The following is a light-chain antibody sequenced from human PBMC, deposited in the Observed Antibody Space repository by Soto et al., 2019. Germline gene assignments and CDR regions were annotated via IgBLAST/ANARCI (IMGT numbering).Light chain of an antibody. CDR2: GNR. CDR3: QAYDYSPTASV. V-gene: IGLV1-40*01. Sequence: QSVLTQPPSVSGAPGQRVTIPCTGNSSNLGAGYDVHWYQQLPGTAPKLVIYGNRNRPSGVPERFSGSKSGTSASLAITGLQAGDEGDYYCQAYDYSPTASVFGGGTKLTVL. CDR1: SSNLGAGYD. J-gene: IGLJ3*02.